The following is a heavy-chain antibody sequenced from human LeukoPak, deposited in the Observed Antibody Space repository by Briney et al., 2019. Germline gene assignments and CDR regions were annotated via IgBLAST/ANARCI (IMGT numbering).Heavy chain of an antibody. CDR3: ARDENYAFDY. Sequence: GGSLRLSRAASGFTFSSYAINWVRQAPGKGLEWVSHIWTSSSVIYYADSLKGRFTISRDNAKNSLYLQMNSLRDEDTAVYYCARDENYAFDYWGQGTLVTVSS. CDR2: IWTSSSVI. CDR1: GFTFSSYA. D-gene: IGHD1-7*01. J-gene: IGHJ4*02. V-gene: IGHV3-48*02.